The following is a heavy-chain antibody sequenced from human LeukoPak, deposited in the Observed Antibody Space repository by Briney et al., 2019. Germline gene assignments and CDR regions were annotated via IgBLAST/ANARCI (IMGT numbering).Heavy chain of an antibody. CDR2: IHPGDSNT. CDR3: ARRRGDTVAGPDY. D-gene: IGHD6-19*01. CDR1: GYSFTSYW. V-gene: IGHV5-51*01. J-gene: IGHJ4*02. Sequence: GKSLKISCQGSGYSFTSYWIVWVRQMPGQGLEYMGIIHPGDSNTKYSPSFEGQAIISVDKSISTAYLQWSSLKASDSAMYYCARRRGDTVAGPDYWGQGTLVTVSS.